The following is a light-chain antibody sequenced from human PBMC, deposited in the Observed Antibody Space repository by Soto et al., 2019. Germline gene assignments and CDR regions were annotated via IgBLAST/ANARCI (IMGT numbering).Light chain of an antibody. CDR3: QQYGSSLPFT. V-gene: IGKV3-20*01. CDR1: QSVSSSY. CDR2: GES. Sequence: EIVLTQSPGTLSLSPGERATLSCRASQSVSSSYLGWYQQKPGQAPRLLIYGESSRATGIQDRFSRSGSGTDFTLAISSREAEDFAGYFCQQYGSSLPFTFGPGTKVDIK. J-gene: IGKJ3*01.